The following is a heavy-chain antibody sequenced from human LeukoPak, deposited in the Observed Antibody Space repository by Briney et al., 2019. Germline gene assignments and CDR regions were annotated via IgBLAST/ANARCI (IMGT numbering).Heavy chain of an antibody. CDR1: GNSFTSHW. V-gene: IGHV5-51*01. Sequence: GESLKISCKGSGNSFTSHWIGWVRQMPGKGLEWMGIIYPGDSDTGYSPSFQGQVTISADKSISTAYLQWSSLKASDTAMYYCARAVDSSSWYGAFDIWGQGTMVTVSS. CDR3: ARAVDSSSWYGAFDI. J-gene: IGHJ3*02. CDR2: IYPGDSDT. D-gene: IGHD6-13*01.